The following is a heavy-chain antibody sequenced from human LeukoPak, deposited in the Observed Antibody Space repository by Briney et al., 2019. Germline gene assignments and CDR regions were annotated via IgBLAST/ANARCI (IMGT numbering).Heavy chain of an antibody. J-gene: IGHJ4*02. CDR1: GYTFTSYY. CDR2: IIPIFGTA. D-gene: IGHD5-24*01. Sequence: ASVKVSCKASGYTFTSYYMHWVRQAPGQGLEWMGGIIPIFGTANYAQKFQGRVTITTDESTSTAYMELSSLRSEDTAVYYCARGRLEGDGYNLVPVFDYWGQGTLVTVSS. V-gene: IGHV1-69*05. CDR3: ARGRLEGDGYNLVPVFDY.